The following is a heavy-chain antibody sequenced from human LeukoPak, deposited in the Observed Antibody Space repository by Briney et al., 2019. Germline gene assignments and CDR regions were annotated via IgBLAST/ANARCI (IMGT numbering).Heavy chain of an antibody. CDR2: IHHSGST. Sequence: SGTLSLTCAVSGGSISNINWWSWVRQPPGKGLEWIGEIHHSGSTNYNPSLKSRVTISVDKSKNQFSLNLSSVTAADTAVYYCAKDDSSGYYYGIIDYWGQGTLVTVSS. CDR3: AKDDSSGYYYGIIDY. J-gene: IGHJ4*02. D-gene: IGHD3-22*01. V-gene: IGHV4-4*02. CDR1: GGSISNINW.